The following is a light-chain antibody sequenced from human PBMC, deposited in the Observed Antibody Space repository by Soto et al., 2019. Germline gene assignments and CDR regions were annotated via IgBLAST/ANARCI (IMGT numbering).Light chain of an antibody. J-gene: IGLJ2*01. V-gene: IGLV1-44*01. CDR1: SSNIGINT. CDR3: AGLDNSRNCVA. Sequence: QSVLTQPPSASGTPGQRVTISCSGSSSNIGINTVNWYQQFPGTAPKLLIHSNNQRPSGVPDRFSGSKSGTSASLAISGLQSEDEADYYCAGLDNSRNCVAFGGGTKLTVL. CDR2: SNN.